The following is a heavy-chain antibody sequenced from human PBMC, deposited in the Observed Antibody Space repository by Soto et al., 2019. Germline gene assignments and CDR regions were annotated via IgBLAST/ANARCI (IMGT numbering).Heavy chain of an antibody. J-gene: IGHJ4*02. Sequence: SETLSLTCTVSGGSISSGGYYWSWIRQHPGKGLEWIGYIYYSGSTYYNPSLKSRVTISVDTSKNQFSLKLSSVTAADTAVYYCARGTGSGSYYLIRSFYYWRQGTLVTVYS. CDR2: IYYSGST. CDR1: GGSISSGGYY. D-gene: IGHD3-10*01. CDR3: ARGTGSGSYYLIRSFYY. V-gene: IGHV4-31*03.